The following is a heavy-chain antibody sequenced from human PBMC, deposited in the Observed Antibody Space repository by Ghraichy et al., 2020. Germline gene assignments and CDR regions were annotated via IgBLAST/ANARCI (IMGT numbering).Heavy chain of an antibody. V-gene: IGHV3-23*01. D-gene: IGHD2-15*01. J-gene: IGHJ5*02. CDR2: ISGSGTNT. Sequence: GGSLRLSCAASGFSFSTYAMSWIRQAPGKGPEWVAAISGSGTNTYYPDTLWGRFTISRDNSKNTVYLQMSSLRAEDTAAYYCARHHEGSGSFDPWGQGTLVTGSS. CDR3: ARHHEGSGSFDP. CDR1: GFSFSTYA.